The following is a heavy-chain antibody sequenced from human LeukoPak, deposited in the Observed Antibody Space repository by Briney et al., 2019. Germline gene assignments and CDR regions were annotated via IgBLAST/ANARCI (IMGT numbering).Heavy chain of an antibody. CDR2: IYYSGST. D-gene: IGHD5/OR15-5a*01. V-gene: IGHV4-39*07. Sequence: SETLSLTCTVSGGSISSSSYYWGWIRQPPGKGLEWIGSIYYSGSTSYNPSLRSRVTISVDTSKNQFSLKLSSVTAADTAVYYCAGFLRPFDYWGQGTLVTVSS. CDR1: GGSISSSSYY. J-gene: IGHJ4*02. CDR3: AGFLRPFDY.